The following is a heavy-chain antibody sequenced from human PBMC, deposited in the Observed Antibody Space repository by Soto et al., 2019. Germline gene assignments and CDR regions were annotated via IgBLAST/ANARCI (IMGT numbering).Heavy chain of an antibody. Sequence: PGGSLRLSCVASGFTFSSYAMSWVRQAPGKGLEWVSTISGSGGGSTYYADSVKGRFTISRDNSKNTLYLQMNSLRAEDTAVYYCXKVTYYYDTSVYYYFDYWGRGTQVTVSS. CDR2: ISGSGGGST. CDR1: GFTFSSYA. CDR3: XKVTYYYDTSVYYYFDY. V-gene: IGHV3-23*01. J-gene: IGHJ4*02. D-gene: IGHD3-22*01.